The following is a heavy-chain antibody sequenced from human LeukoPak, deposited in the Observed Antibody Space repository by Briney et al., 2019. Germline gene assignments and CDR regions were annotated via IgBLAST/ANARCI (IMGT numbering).Heavy chain of an antibody. J-gene: IGHJ5*02. Sequence: SQTLSLTCAISGDSVSSNSAARNWIRQSPSRGLEWLGRTYYRSKWYNDHAVSVKSRITINPDTSKNQFSLQLNSVTPEDTAVYYCARDIIAAAGFNSELPFWFDPWGQGTLVTVSS. D-gene: IGHD6-13*01. CDR1: GDSVSSNSAA. CDR2: TYYRSKWYN. V-gene: IGHV6-1*01. CDR3: ARDIIAAAGFNSELPFWFDP.